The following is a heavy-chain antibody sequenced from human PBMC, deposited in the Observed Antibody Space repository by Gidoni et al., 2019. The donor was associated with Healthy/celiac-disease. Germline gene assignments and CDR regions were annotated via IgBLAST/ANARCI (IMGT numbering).Heavy chain of an antibody. V-gene: IGHV4-59*01. CDR1: GGSISSYY. CDR3: ARAGFVVQLWYQGFYGMDV. Sequence: QVQLQESGPGLVKPSETLSLTCTVSGGSISSYYCSWIRQPPGKGLEWIGYIYYSGRTNSNPSLNSRVTISVDTSKNQFSLKLSSVTAADTAVYYCARAGFVVQLWYQGFYGMDVWGQGTTVTVSS. CDR2: IYYSGRT. J-gene: IGHJ6*02. D-gene: IGHD5-18*01.